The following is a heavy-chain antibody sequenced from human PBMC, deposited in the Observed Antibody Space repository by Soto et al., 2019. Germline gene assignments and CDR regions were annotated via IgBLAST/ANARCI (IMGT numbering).Heavy chain of an antibody. D-gene: IGHD2-15*01. CDR2: ISAYNGNT. CDR3: ARDYLDIVVVVAATHRGWFDL. V-gene: IGHV1-18*01. J-gene: IGHJ5*02. Sequence: ASVKVSCKASGYTFTNYGISWVRQAPGQGLEWMASISAYNGNTNYAQKLQGRVTMTTDTSTSTAYMELRSLRSDDTAVYYCARDYLDIVVVVAATHRGWFDLWGQGTFVIVSA. CDR1: GYTFTNYG.